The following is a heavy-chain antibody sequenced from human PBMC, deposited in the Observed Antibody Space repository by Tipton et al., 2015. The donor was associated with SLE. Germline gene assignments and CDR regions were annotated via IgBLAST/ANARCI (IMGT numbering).Heavy chain of an antibody. CDR1: GFTFSSYA. D-gene: IGHD6-13*01. V-gene: IGHV3-30*18. CDR2: ISNGIGNK. J-gene: IGHJ4*02. Sequence: SLRLSCAASGFTFSSYAMHWVRQAPGKGLERVAVISNGIGNKDYTDSVKGRFTISRDNSKNTLYLQMNSLRTEDTAVYYCAKDHSSSWYYFDNWGQGTLVTVSS. CDR3: AKDHSSSWYYFDN.